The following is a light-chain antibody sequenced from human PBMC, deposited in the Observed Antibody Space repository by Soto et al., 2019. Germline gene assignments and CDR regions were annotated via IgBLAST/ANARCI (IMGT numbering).Light chain of an antibody. J-gene: IGLJ1*01. CDR2: EGS. CDR1: SSDVGSYNL. V-gene: IGLV2-23*01. CDR3: CSYAGSTTFYV. Sequence: QSVLTQPASVSGSPGQSITISCTGTSSDVGSYNLVSWYQQHPGKAPKLMIFEGSKRPSGVSNRFSASKSGTTASLTISGLQAEDEADYYCCSYAGSTTFYVFGAGTRSPS.